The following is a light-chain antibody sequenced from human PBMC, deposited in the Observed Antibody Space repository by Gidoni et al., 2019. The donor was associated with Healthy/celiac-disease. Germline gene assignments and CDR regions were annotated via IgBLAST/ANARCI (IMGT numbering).Light chain of an antibody. V-gene: IGKV3-15*01. CDR2: GAS. Sequence: EIVMTQSPATLSVSPGERATLSCRASQSVNSNLAWYQQKPGQAPRLLIYGASTRATGIPARFSGSVSGTEFTLTISSLQSEDFAVYYCQQYNNWPPMYTFGQGTKLEIK. CDR1: QSVNSN. J-gene: IGKJ2*01. CDR3: QQYNNWPPMYT.